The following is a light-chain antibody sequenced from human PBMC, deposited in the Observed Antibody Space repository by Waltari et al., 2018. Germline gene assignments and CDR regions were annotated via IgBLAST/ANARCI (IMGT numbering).Light chain of an antibody. Sequence: DIQMTQSPSTLSASVGDRVTITCRASQSINSWLAWYQQKPGKAPKLLIYKASSLESGVTSRFSGSGSGTEFTLTISSLQPEDFATYHCQQYNSYSYTFGQGTKLEIK. CDR2: KAS. CDR3: QQYNSYSYT. CDR1: QSINSW. J-gene: IGKJ2*01. V-gene: IGKV1-5*03.